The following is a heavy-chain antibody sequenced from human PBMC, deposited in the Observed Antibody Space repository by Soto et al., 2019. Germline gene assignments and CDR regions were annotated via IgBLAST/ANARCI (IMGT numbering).Heavy chain of an antibody. D-gene: IGHD3-3*01. CDR1: GFSLSAHY. J-gene: IGHJ5*02. CDR2: ISGSSGTI. CDR3: ARGSSRGDFWSGYYRDNWFDL. Sequence: GGSLRLSCVASGFSLSAHYMTWIRQAPGKGLDWVSYISGSSGTIYYADSVKGRFTISRDNAKSSVYLQMNNLRAEDTAVYYCARGSSRGDFWSGYYRDNWFDLWGQGTLVTVSS. V-gene: IGHV3-11*01.